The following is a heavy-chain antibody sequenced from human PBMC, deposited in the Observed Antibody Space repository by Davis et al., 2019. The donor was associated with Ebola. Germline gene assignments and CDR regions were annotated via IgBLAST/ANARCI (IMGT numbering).Heavy chain of an antibody. J-gene: IGHJ2*01. CDR1: GYSFTSYW. Sequence: HRESLKISCKGSGYSFTSYWIGWVRQMPGKGLEWMGIIYPGDSDTRYSPSFQGQVTISADKSISTAYLQWSSLKASDTAMYYCARHRGYLFDNTFNQGYFDLWGRGTLVTVSS. D-gene: IGHD6-13*01. CDR3: ARHRGYLFDNTFNQGYFDL. V-gene: IGHV5-51*01. CDR2: IYPGDSDT.